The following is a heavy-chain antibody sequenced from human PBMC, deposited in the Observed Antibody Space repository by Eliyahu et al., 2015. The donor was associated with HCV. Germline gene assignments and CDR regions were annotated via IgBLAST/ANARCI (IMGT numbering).Heavy chain of an antibody. J-gene: IGHJ2*01. Sequence: EVQLVESGGGLVQPGGSLRLSCAASGFTFSSYSMNWVRQAPGKGLEWVSYISCSSSSIYYADSVKGRFTISRDNAKNSLYLQMNSLRAEDTAVYYCARSVEDYGDYVSYWYFDLWGRGTLVTVSS. CDR2: ISCSSSSI. V-gene: IGHV3-48*01. CDR3: ARSVEDYGDYVSYWYFDL. D-gene: IGHD4-17*01. CDR1: GFTFSSYS.